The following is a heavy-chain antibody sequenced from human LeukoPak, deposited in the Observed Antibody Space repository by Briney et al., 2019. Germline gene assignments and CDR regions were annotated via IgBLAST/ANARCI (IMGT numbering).Heavy chain of an antibody. CDR2: IWYDGSNK. CDR3: ARDDERRYLDY. D-gene: IGHD1-1*01. V-gene: IGHV3-33*08. CDR1: GFTFSTYA. J-gene: IGHJ4*02. Sequence: GGSLRLSCAASGFTFSTYAMHWVRQAPGKGLEWVAVIWYDGSNKYYADSVKGRFTISRDNSKNTLYLQMNSLRAEDKAVYYCARDDERRYLDYWGQGTLVTVSS.